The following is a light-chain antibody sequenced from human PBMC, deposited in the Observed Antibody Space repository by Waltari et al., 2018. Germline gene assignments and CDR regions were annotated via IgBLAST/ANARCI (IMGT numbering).Light chain of an antibody. CDR1: SSDIGFYNY. CDR3: SSYAGSNGVL. J-gene: IGLJ2*01. Sequence: QSALTQPPSASGSPGQSVTISCIGTSSDIGFYNYVSWSQQHPGKAPKLMIYEVIKRPSGVPPRFSGSKSGNTASLTVSELQAEDEADYYCSSYAGSNGVLFGGGTKVTVL. V-gene: IGLV2-8*01. CDR2: EVI.